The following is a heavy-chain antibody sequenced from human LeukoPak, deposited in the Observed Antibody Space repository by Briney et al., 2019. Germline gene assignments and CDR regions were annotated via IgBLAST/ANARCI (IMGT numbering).Heavy chain of an antibody. J-gene: IGHJ3*02. D-gene: IGHD3-16*01. V-gene: IGHV1-69*13. CDR2: IIPIFGIA. Sequence: ASVKVSCKASGGTFSSYAISWVRQAPGQGLEWMGGIIPIFGIANYAQKFQGRVTITADESTSTAYMELSRLRSDDTAVYYCARAHGLGDAFDIWGQGTMVTVSS. CDR1: GGTFSSYA. CDR3: ARAHGLGDAFDI.